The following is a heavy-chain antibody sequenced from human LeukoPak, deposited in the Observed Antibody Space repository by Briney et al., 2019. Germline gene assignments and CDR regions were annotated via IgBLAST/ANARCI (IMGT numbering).Heavy chain of an antibody. D-gene: IGHD3/OR15-3a*01. CDR3: ARQEIGLRSFDP. CDR1: GGSISSYY. Sequence: SETLSLTCTVSGGSISSYYWSWIRQPPGKGLEWIGYVYYAGSTNYNPSLKSRVTISVDTSKNQFSLNLSSVTAADTAVYYCARQEIGLRSFDPWGQGTLVTVSS. CDR2: VYYAGST. J-gene: IGHJ5*02. V-gene: IGHV4-59*08.